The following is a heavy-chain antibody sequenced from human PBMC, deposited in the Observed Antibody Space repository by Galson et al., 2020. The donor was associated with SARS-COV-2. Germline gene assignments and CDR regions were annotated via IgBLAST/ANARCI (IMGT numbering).Heavy chain of an antibody. CDR1: AFTHSTYW. J-gene: IGHJ4*02. CDR2: INQDGSQK. Sequence: PGGSLRLSCVASAFTHSTYWMSWIRQAPGKGLEWVAHINQDGSQKYYVDSVKGRFTISRDSGKNSLYLQMNSLRAEDTALYYCVSWSDSSNWSWANYWGQGTLVTVSS. D-gene: IGHD6-13*01. V-gene: IGHV3-7*01. CDR3: VSWSDSSNWSWANY.